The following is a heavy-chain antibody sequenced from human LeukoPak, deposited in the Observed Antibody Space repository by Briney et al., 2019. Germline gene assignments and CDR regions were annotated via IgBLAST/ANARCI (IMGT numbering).Heavy chain of an antibody. Sequence: ASVKVSCKAFGYTFTSYYMHWVRQAPGQGLEWMGVINPSGGSTTYAQKFRGRVTMTRDTSTSTVYMEMSSLRSDDTAVYYCARDPEANWAFFDYWGQGTLVTVSS. CDR1: GYTFTSYY. J-gene: IGHJ4*02. CDR3: ARDPEANWAFFDY. D-gene: IGHD7-27*01. CDR2: INPSGGST. V-gene: IGHV1-46*01.